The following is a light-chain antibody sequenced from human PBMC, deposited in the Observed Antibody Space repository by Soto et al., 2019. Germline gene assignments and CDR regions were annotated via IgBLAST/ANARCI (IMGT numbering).Light chain of an antibody. V-gene: IGLV3-21*02. CDR2: DDS. Sequence: SYELTQPPSVSVAPGQLARISCGGDKIGSKSVHWYQQKPGQAPVLVVYDDSDRPSGIPERFSGSNSGNTATLTISRVEAGDEADYYCQVWDSSSDHNYVFGTGTKVTVL. CDR1: KIGSKS. CDR3: QVWDSSSDHNYV. J-gene: IGLJ1*01.